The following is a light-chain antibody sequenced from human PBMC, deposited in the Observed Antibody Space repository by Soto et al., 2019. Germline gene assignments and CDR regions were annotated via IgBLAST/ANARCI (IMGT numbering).Light chain of an antibody. V-gene: IGKV1-5*03. Sequence: DTQMTQSPSTLSASVGDSVTITCRASQSISSWLAWYQQKPGKAPKLLIYKGFTLQSGVPSSFSRRGSGTEFTLTISSLQPDDFATNYCQQYDSYPLTFGGGTKVEIK. CDR1: QSISSW. CDR3: QQYDSYPLT. J-gene: IGKJ4*01. CDR2: KGF.